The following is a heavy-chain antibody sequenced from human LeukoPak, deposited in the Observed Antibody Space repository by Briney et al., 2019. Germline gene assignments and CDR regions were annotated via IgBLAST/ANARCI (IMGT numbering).Heavy chain of an antibody. CDR3: AKDLGDIVVEVADGTFDI. CDR2: ISGSDGST. J-gene: IGHJ3*02. Sequence: PGGSLRLSCAASGFTFSSYAMSWVRQAPGKGLEWVSAISGSDGSTYYADSVKGRYTISRDNSKNTLYLQMNSLRAEDTAVYYCAKDLGDIVVEVADGTFDIWGQGTMVTVSS. V-gene: IGHV3-23*01. D-gene: IGHD2-15*01. CDR1: GFTFSSYA.